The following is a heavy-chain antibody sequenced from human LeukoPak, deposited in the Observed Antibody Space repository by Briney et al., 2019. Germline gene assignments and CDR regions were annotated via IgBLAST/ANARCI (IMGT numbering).Heavy chain of an antibody. V-gene: IGHV4-39*01. CDR3: TRHQWWLAPRNFDY. D-gene: IGHD2-8*01. CDR1: GGSISSTGYY. CDR2: IYHSGST. Sequence: PSETLSLTCTVSGGSISSTGYYWGWIRQSPGKGLEWIGTIYHSGSTYYNPSLKSRVTISVDTSKNQFSLKLSSVTAAGMAVYYCTRHQWWLAPRNFDYWGQGTLVTVSS. J-gene: IGHJ4*02.